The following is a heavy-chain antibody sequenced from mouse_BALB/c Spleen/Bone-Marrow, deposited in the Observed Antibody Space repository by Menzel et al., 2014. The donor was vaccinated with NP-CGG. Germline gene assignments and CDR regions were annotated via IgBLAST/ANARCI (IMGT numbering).Heavy chain of an antibody. CDR3: ARGSYYEGAMDY. D-gene: IGHD1-1*01. CDR2: IWAGGST. Sequence: VMLVESGPGLVAPSQSLSTTCTVPGFSLTSYGVHWVRQPPGKVLEWLGVIWAGGSTNYNSALMSRLSISKDNSKSQVFLKMNSLQTDDTAMYYCARGSYYEGAMDYWGQGTSVTVSS. J-gene: IGHJ4*01. V-gene: IGHV2-9*02. CDR1: GFSLTSYG.